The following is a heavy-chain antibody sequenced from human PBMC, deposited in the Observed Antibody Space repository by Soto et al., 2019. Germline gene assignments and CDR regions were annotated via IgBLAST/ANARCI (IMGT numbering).Heavy chain of an antibody. CDR2: ISSTSTYI. CDR1: GFTFSRYS. J-gene: IGHJ4*02. D-gene: IGHD2-21*01. CDR3: ASEYCTGNSCYSRIFDY. V-gene: IGHV3-21*01. Sequence: PGGSLRLSCEGSGFTFSRYSMNWVRQAPGKGLEWVASISSTSTYIYYGDFVKGRFSIARDNAKNSLYLQMDSLRDEDTALYYCASEYCTGNSCYSRIFDYRGQGTLVTVSS.